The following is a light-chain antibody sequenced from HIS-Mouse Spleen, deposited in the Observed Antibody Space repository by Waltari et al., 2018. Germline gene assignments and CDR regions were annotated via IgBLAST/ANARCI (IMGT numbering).Light chain of an antibody. CDR3: AAWDDSLSGPV. J-gene: IGLJ3*02. CDR1: SSNIGSNY. V-gene: IGLV1-47*01. Sequence: QSVLTQPPSASGTPGQRVTISCSGSSSNIGSNYVYWYQQLPGTAPKLTIYRNNRRPSGVPDRVSGSKSGTSASLAISGLRSEDEADYYCAAWDDSLSGPVFGGGTKLTVL. CDR2: RNN.